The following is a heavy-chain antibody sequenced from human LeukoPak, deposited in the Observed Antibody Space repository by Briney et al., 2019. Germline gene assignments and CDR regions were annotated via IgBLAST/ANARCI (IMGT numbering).Heavy chain of an antibody. CDR1: GYTFTSYG. CDR3: AREEIDSSGYIFPETGDDAFDI. D-gene: IGHD3-22*01. J-gene: IGHJ3*02. V-gene: IGHV1-18*01. CDR2: ISAYNGNT. Sequence: ASVKVSCKASGYTFTSYGISWVRQAPGQGLEWMGWISAYNGNTNHAQKLQGRVTMTTDTSTSTAYMELRSLRSDDTAVYYCAREEIDSSGYIFPETGDDAFDIWGQETMVTVSS.